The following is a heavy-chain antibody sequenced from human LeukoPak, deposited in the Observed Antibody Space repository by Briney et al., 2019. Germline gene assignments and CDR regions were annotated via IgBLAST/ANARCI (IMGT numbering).Heavy chain of an antibody. CDR3: AKDNKGYYDSSGALDY. Sequence: AGGSLRLSCAASGLTFDDYAMHWVRQAPGKGLEWVSGISWNSGSIGYADSVKGRFTISRDNAKNSLYLQMNSLRAEDMALYYCAKDNKGYYDSSGALDYWGQGTLVTVSS. CDR1: GLTFDDYA. V-gene: IGHV3-9*03. J-gene: IGHJ4*02. CDR2: ISWNSGSI. D-gene: IGHD3-22*01.